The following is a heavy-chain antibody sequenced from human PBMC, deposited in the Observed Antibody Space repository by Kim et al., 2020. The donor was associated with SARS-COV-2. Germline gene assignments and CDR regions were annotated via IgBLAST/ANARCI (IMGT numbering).Heavy chain of an antibody. J-gene: IGHJ5*02. D-gene: IGHD3-10*01. CDR3: VRVYGSGSYGWFDP. CDR2: IIPILGIA. Sequence: SVKVSCKASGGTFSSYAISWVRQAPGQGLEWMGRIIPILGIANYAQKFQGRVTITADKSTSTAYMELSSLRSEDTAVYYCVRVYGSGSYGWFDPWGQGTLVTVSS. V-gene: IGHV1-69*04. CDR1: GGTFSSYA.